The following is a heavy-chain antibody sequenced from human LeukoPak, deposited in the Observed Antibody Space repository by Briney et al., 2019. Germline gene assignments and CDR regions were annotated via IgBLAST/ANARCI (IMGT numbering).Heavy chain of an antibody. Sequence: PSETLSLTCTVSGGSISSYYWSWIRQPPGKGLEWIGYIYYSGSTNYNPSLKSRVTISVDTSKNQFSLKLSSVTAADTAVYYSAASWELWLSHWGQGTLVTVSS. CDR1: GGSISSYY. D-gene: IGHD5-18*01. CDR2: IYYSGST. V-gene: IGHV4-59*01. CDR3: AASWELWLSH. J-gene: IGHJ4*02.